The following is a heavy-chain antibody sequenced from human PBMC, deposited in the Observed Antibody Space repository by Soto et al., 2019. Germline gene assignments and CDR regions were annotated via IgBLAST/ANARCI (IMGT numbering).Heavy chain of an antibody. CDR2: ISSSGSTI. Sequence: PGGSLRLSCAASGFTFSDYYVSWIRQAPGKGLEWVSYISSSGSTIYYADSVKGRFTISRDNAKNSLYLQMNSLRAEDTAVYYCARVLSTVVVPAAIIPDAFDIWGQGTMVTVSS. J-gene: IGHJ3*02. V-gene: IGHV3-11*01. CDR1: GFTFSDYY. CDR3: ARVLSTVVVPAAIIPDAFDI. D-gene: IGHD2-2*02.